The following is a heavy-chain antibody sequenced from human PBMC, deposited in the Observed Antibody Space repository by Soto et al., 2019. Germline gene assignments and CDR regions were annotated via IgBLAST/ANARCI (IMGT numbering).Heavy chain of an antibody. D-gene: IGHD2-15*01. Sequence: PSETLSLTCTVAGGSISISYWSWIRQPAGKGLEWIGRIYTSGATNYTPSLKSRVPMSVDTSKNQFSLKLSSVTTADTAVYYCARTAVASPPYFDFWGQGTRVTVSS. CDR1: GGSISISY. V-gene: IGHV4-4*07. CDR2: IYTSGAT. CDR3: ARTAVASPPYFDF. J-gene: IGHJ4*02.